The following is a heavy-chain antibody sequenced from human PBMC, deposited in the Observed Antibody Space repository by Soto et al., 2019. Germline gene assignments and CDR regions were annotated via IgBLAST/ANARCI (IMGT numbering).Heavy chain of an antibody. V-gene: IGHV2-5*02. D-gene: IGHD5-12*01. CDR3: AHRGGYGGYDWGVGYFDY. CDR1: GFSLSTSGVG. Sequence: SGPTLGEPTQTLTLTCTFSGFSLSTSGVGVGWIRQPPGKALEWLALIYWDDDKRYSPSLRSRLTITKDTSKNQVVLTMSNMEPVDTATYYCAHRGGYGGYDWGVGYFDYWGQGTLVTVSS. CDR2: IYWDDDK. J-gene: IGHJ4*02.